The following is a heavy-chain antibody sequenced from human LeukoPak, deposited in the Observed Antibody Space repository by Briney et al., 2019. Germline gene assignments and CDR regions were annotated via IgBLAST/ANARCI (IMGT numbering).Heavy chain of an antibody. CDR2: ISDDGRNK. D-gene: IGHD1-26*01. J-gene: IGHJ4*02. V-gene: IGHV3-30*03. CDR3: ARDRVGAYDY. Sequence: GGSLRLSCAASGFSFISYGMHWVRQAPGKGLEWVAVISDDGRNKKYADSVKGRFTISRDNAKNSLYLQMNSLRAEDTAVYYCARDRVGAYDYWGQGTLVTVSS. CDR1: GFSFISYG.